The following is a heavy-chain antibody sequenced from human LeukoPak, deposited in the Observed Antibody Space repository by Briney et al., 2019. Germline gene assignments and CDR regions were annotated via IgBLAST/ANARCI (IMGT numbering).Heavy chain of an antibody. Sequence: SVKVSCKASGGTFSSYAISWVRQAPGQGLEWMGGIIPIFGTANYAQKFQGRVTITADESTSTAYMELSSLRSEDTAVYYLASHGPYYYDSSGSSWDDYWGQGTLVTVSS. CDR3: ASHGPYYYDSSGSSWDDY. V-gene: IGHV1-69*13. CDR2: IIPIFGTA. D-gene: IGHD3-22*01. CDR1: GGTFSSYA. J-gene: IGHJ4*02.